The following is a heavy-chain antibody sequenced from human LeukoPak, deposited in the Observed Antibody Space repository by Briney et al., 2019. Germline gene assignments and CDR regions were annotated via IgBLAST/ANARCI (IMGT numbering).Heavy chain of an antibody. CDR3: ARGGYRYYDSSGDSYYFDY. Sequence: GGSLRLSCAASGFTFSSYEMNWVRQAPGKGLEWVSYISSSGSTVYYADSVKGRFTISRDNAKNSLYLQMNSLRAEDTAVYYCARGGYRYYDSSGDSYYFDYWGQGALVTVSS. CDR2: ISSSGSTV. J-gene: IGHJ4*02. D-gene: IGHD3-22*01. V-gene: IGHV3-48*03. CDR1: GFTFSSYE.